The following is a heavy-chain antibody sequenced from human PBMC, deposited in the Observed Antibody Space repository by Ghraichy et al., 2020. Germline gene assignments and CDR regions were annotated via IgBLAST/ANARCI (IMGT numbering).Heavy chain of an antibody. CDR1: GGSISSSSYY. CDR2: IYYSGST. D-gene: IGHD2-2*01. CDR3: ARQAAEYQLLTPFDY. J-gene: IGHJ4*02. Sequence: SETLSLTCTVSGGSISSSSYYWGWIRQPPGKGLEWIGSIYYSGSTYYNPSLKSRVTISVDTSKNQFSLKLSSVTAADTAVYYCARQAAEYQLLTPFDYWGQGTLVTVSS. V-gene: IGHV4-39*01.